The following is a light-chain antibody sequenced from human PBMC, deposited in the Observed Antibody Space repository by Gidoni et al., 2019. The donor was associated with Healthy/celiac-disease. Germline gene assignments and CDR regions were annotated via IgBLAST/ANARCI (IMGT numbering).Light chain of an antibody. CDR2: GAS. V-gene: IGKV3-15*01. CDR3: QQYNNWPRT. CDR1: QSVSSN. J-gene: IGKJ1*01. Sequence: EIVMTPSPATLSVSPGERATLSCRASQSVSSNLAWYQQKPGQAPRRLIYGASTRATGIPASFSGSGSGTEFTLTISSLQSEDFAVYYCQQYNNWPRTFGQGTKVEIK.